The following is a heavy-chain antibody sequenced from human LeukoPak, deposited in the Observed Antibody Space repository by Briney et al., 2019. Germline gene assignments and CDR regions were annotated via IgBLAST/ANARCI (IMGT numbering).Heavy chain of an antibody. CDR2: INHSGST. CDR3: ARGYPGSSSWYPYYYYGMDV. J-gene: IGHJ6*02. V-gene: IGHV4-34*01. CDR1: GGSFSGYY. D-gene: IGHD6-13*01. Sequence: PSETLSLTCAVYGGSFSGYYWSWIRQPPGKGLEWIGEINHSGSTNYNPSLKGRVTISVDTSKNQFSLKLSSVTAADTAVYYCARGYPGSSSWYPYYYYGMDVWGQGTTVTVSS.